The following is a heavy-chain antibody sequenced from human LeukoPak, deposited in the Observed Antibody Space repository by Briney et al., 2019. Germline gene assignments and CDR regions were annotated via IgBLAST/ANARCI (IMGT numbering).Heavy chain of an antibody. J-gene: IGHJ6*03. D-gene: IGHD6-19*01. CDR2: IYYSEST. CDR3: ARVTGYSSGWDPYYHMDV. V-gene: IGHV4-59*11. Sequence: SETLSLTCTVSGGSISSHYWSWIRQPPGQGLEWIGYIYYSESTNYNPFLKSRVTISVDTSKNQFSLKLSSVTAADTAVYYCARVTGYSSGWDPYYHMDVWGKGTTVTVSS. CDR1: GGSISSHY.